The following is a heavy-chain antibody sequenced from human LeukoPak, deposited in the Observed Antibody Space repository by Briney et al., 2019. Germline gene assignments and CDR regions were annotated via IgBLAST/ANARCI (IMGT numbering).Heavy chain of an antibody. CDR3: ATSKRDYFDY. CDR2: ISSSTSYT. J-gene: IGHJ4*02. CDR1: GFSFSDYY. Sequence: GWSLRLSCAASGFSFSDYYMSWIRQAPGKGVEWVSYISSSTSYTNYAASVKGRFNISRENAKTSLYLQMNSLRAEDTAVYYCATSKRDYFDYWGQGTLVTVSS. V-gene: IGHV3-11*03.